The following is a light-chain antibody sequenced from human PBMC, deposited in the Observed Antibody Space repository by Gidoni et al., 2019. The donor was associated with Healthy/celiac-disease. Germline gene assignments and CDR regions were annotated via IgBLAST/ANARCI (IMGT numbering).Light chain of an antibody. Sequence: DIHITQSPSSLSASVGDRVTITCQASQDISNYLNWYQQKPGQAPKLLIYDASNLATGVPSRVSGSGCGTDFTFTISRLQPEDIATYYCQQYDNPVTFGPGTKVDIK. J-gene: IGKJ3*01. CDR3: QQYDNPVT. CDR1: QDISNY. V-gene: IGKV1-33*01. CDR2: DAS.